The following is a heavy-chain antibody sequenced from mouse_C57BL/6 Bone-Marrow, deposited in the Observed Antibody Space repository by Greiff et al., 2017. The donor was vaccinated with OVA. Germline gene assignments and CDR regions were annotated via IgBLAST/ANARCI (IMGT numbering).Heavy chain of an antibody. CDR2: INPYNGGT. D-gene: IGHD1-1*01. CDR3: ARGPFTNWFAY. Sequence: DVQLQESGPVLVKPGASVKMSCKASGYTFTDYYMNWVKQSHGKSLEWIGVINPYNGGTSYNQKFKGKATLTVDKSSSTAYMELNSLTSEDSAVYYCARGPFTNWFAYWGQGTLVTVSA. J-gene: IGHJ3*01. V-gene: IGHV1-19*01. CDR1: GYTFTDYY.